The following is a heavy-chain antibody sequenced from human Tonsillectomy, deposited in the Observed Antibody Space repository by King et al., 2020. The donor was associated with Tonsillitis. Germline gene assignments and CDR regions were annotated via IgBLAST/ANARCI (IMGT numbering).Heavy chain of an antibody. CDR1: GFTFSSYG. J-gene: IGHJ4*02. CDR2: ISYDGSNT. CDR3: AKDRYGSGCYLDY. D-gene: IGHD3-10*01. Sequence: HVQLVESGGGVVQPGRSLRLSCAASGFTFSSYGMHWVRQAPGKGLEWVAVISYDGSNTYDADSVKGRFTISRDNSKNTLYLQMNSLRAEDTAVYYCAKDRYGSGCYLDYWGQGTLVTVSS. V-gene: IGHV3-30*18.